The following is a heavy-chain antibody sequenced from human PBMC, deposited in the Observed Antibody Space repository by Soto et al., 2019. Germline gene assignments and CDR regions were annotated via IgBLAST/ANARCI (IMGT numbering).Heavy chain of an antibody. Sequence: GASVKVSCKASTYNFKTLISSWVRQAPGQGLEWVGWISAYNGNTQYGLKFLDRVTMTTDTSTTTSYLELRSLTTDDTALYFCARNHDVWSAVGGGLDVWGQGTTVTVSS. CDR2: ISAYNGNT. D-gene: IGHD3-3*01. J-gene: IGHJ6*02. V-gene: IGHV1-18*01. CDR3: ARNHDVWSAVGGGLDV. CDR1: TYNFKTLI.